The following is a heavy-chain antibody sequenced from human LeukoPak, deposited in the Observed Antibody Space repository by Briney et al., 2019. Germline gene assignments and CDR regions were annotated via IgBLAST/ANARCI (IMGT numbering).Heavy chain of an antibody. V-gene: IGHV4-31*03. CDR2: IYYSGST. CDR1: GGSISSGGYY. J-gene: IGHJ4*02. D-gene: IGHD5-18*01. Sequence: PSETLSLTCTVSGGSISSGGYYWSWIRQHPGKGLEWIGYIYYSGSTYYNPSLKSRVTISVDTSKNQFSLKLSSVTAADTAVYYCARDGYSYGYAFDYWGQGTLVTVSS. CDR3: ARDGYSYGYAFDY.